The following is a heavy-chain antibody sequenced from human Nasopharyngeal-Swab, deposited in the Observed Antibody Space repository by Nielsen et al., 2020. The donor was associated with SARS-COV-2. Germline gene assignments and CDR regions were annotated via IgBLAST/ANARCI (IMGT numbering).Heavy chain of an antibody. J-gene: IGHJ3*02. CDR1: GGTFSSYA. CDR2: IIPIFGTA. D-gene: IGHD2-2*02. Sequence: SVKVSCKASGGTFSSYAISWVRQAPGQGLEWMGGIIPIFGTANYAQKFQGRVTITADESTSTAYMELGSLRAEDTAVYHCARHGADCSRTSCYRRHGFDIWGQGTMVTVSS. CDR3: ARHGADCSRTSCYRRHGFDI. V-gene: IGHV1-69*13.